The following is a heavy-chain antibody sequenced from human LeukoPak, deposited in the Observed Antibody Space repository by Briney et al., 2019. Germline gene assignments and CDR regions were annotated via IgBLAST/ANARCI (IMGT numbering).Heavy chain of an antibody. Sequence: GGSLRLSCAAPGFTVSSNYMSWVRQAPGKGLEWVSVIYSGGSTYYADSVKGRFTISRDNSKNTLYLQMNSLRAEDTAVYYCARVDYYGSGSQENWFDPWGQGTWSPSPQ. D-gene: IGHD3-10*01. CDR2: IYSGGST. CDR1: GFTVSSNY. CDR3: ARVDYYGSGSQENWFDP. V-gene: IGHV3-53*01. J-gene: IGHJ5*02.